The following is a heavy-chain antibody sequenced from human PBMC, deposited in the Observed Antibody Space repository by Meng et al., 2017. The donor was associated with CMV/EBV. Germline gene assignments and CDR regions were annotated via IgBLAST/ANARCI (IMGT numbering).Heavy chain of an antibody. CDR3: ARGLSVVVVAATEGSYGMDV. V-gene: IGHV3-23*01. J-gene: IGHJ6*02. D-gene: IGHD2-15*01. CDR2: ISASGGGT. Sequence: GESLKISCAASGFTFSSYAMSWVRQAPGKGLEWVSAISASGGGTYYADSVKGRFTISRDNSKNTLYLQMNSLRAEDTAVYYCARGLSVVVVAATEGSYGMDVWGQGTTVTVSS. CDR1: GFTFSSYA.